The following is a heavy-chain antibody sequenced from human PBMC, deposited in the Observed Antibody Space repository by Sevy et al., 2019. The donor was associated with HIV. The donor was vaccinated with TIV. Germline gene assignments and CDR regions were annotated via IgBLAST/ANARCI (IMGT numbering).Heavy chain of an antibody. J-gene: IGHJ6*02. D-gene: IGHD2-2*01. CDR3: AREMGEGYCSSTSCSHYYGMDV. CDR1: GFTFSSYA. V-gene: IGHV3-30*04. CDR2: ISYDGSNK. Sequence: GGTLRLSCAASGFTFSSYAMHWVRQAPGKGLEWVAVISYDGSNKYYADSVKGRFTIPRDNSKNTLYLQMNSLRAEDTAVYYCAREMGEGYCSSTSCSHYYGMDVWGQGTTVTVSS.